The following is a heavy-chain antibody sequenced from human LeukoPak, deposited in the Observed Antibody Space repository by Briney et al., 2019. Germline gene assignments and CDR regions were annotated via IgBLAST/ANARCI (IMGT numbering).Heavy chain of an antibody. CDR1: GFTFDDYA. CDR3: AKASLRYCSSTSCYLFDY. J-gene: IGHJ4*02. Sequence: GRSLRLSCAASGFTFDDYAMHWVRQAPGKGLEWVSGISWNSGSIGYADSVKGRFTISRDNAKNSLYLQMNSLRAEDTALYYCAKASLRYCSSTSCYLFDYWGQGTLVTVSS. V-gene: IGHV3-9*01. D-gene: IGHD2-2*01. CDR2: ISWNSGSI.